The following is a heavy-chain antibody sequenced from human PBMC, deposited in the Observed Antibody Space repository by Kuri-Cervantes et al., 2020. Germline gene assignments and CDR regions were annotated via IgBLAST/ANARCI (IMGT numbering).Heavy chain of an antibody. CDR3: ARGPWFGDKVNQHYYYGMDV. Sequence: SETLSLTCTVSGGSISSYYWSWIRQPAGKGLEWIGRIYTSGSTNYNPSLKSRVTMSVDTSKNQFSLKLSSVTAADTAVYYCARGPWFGDKVNQHYYYGMDVWGQGTTVTVSS. V-gene: IGHV4-4*07. J-gene: IGHJ6*02. D-gene: IGHD3-10*01. CDR2: IYTSGST. CDR1: GGSISSYY.